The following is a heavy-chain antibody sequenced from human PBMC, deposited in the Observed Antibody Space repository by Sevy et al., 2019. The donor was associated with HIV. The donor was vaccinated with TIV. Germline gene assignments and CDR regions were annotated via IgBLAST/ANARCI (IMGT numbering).Heavy chain of an antibody. D-gene: IGHD1-26*01. V-gene: IGHV3-23*01. CDR3: AKVTLWELLAAHDAFDV. Sequence: GGSLRLSCAASGFSFSGYVMNWVRQAPGKGLEWVSSISGRDSSTYYADSVRGRFIISRDNSENTLYLQMNGLRAEDTAVYYCAKVTLWELLAAHDAFDVWGQGTIVTVSS. CDR1: GFSFSGYV. J-gene: IGHJ3*01. CDR2: ISGRDSST.